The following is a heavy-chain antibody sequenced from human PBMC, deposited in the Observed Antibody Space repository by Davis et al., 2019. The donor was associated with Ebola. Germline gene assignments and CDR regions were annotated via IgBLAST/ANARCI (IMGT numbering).Heavy chain of an antibody. Sequence: MPSETLSLTCTVSGVSITTSSYYWVWIRQPPGKGLEWIGSIYYSGDTYYNPSLRSRVTILVGTSKNEFSLKLSSVTAADTAVYYCGLMVAPSHKKYYYNPMDVWGQGTTVIVSS. CDR2: IYYSGDT. CDR1: GVSITTSSYY. J-gene: IGHJ6*02. CDR3: GLMVAPSHKKYYYNPMDV. D-gene: IGHD2-8*02. V-gene: IGHV4-39*01.